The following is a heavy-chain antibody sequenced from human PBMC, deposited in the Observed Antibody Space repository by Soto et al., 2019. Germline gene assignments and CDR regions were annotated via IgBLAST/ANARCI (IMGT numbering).Heavy chain of an antibody. CDR3: AREANTIYAPHGLDV. J-gene: IGHJ6*02. D-gene: IGHD3-3*01. V-gene: IGHV3-21*01. CDR2: LSSGSFYI. CDR1: GFPFDSYS. Sequence: EVQLVESGGGLVKPGGSLRLSCAVSGFPFDSYSMSWVRQAPGQGLEWLASLSSGSFYIFHAGSIRGRFTISRDDVKNLLFLQMNSLTIEDTATYYCAREANTIYAPHGLDVWGQGTAVTVSS.